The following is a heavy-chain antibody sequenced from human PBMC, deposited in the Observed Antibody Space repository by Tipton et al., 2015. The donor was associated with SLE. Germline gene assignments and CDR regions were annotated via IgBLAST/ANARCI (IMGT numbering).Heavy chain of an antibody. CDR2: ISGSDGST. D-gene: IGHD3-10*01. CDR1: RFTFSTYG. CDR3: ARRNSESGAFDM. V-gene: IGHV3-23*01. Sequence: GSLRLSCAASRFTFSTYGMRWVRQSPAKGLEWVSSISGSDGSTYYADSVKGRFTISRDNSKNTLYLQMNSLRAEDTAVYYCARRNSESGAFDMWGQGTLVTVSS. J-gene: IGHJ3*02.